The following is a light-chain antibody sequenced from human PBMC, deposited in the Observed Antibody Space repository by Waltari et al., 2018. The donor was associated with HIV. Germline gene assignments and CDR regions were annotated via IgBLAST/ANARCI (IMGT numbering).Light chain of an antibody. V-gene: IGLV2-14*01. CDR2: EVS. Sequence: QSALPQPASVSGSPGQSITISCTGTSSDIGGYNYVPWYQQHPGKAPKLMIYEVSNRPSGVSNRFSGSKSGNTASLTISGLQAEDEADYYCSSYRSSSTLEVFGTGTKVTVL. J-gene: IGLJ1*01. CDR1: SSDIGGYNY. CDR3: SSYRSSSTLEV.